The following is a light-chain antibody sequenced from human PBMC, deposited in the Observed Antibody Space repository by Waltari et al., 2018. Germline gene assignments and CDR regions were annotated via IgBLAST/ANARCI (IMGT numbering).Light chain of an antibody. Sequence: EIVLTPSPGTLSLSPGDRATLSCRASQTVSTIALSWYQQKPGQGPRVLIYSTYNRATGIPDRFSGSGSGTDFTLTINRLAPEDFAMYYCQQYDGIVVTFGGGTKVEI. CDR1: QTVSTIA. CDR3: QQYDGIVVT. J-gene: IGKJ4*01. CDR2: STY. V-gene: IGKV3-20*01.